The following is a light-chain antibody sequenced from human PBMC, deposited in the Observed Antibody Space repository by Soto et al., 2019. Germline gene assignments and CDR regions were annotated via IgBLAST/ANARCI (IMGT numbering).Light chain of an antibody. CDR3: QNYQTLPLT. J-gene: IGKJ4*01. CDR1: QYISNY. Sequence: DIQMTQSPSSLSASVGDRVTITCQASQYISNYLNWYQQEPGKAPKLLIYDASNLETGIPSRFNGSGSGTDFTLAINSLQPGDVATDYCQNYQTLPLTFGGGTKVEIK. CDR2: DAS. V-gene: IGKV1-33*01.